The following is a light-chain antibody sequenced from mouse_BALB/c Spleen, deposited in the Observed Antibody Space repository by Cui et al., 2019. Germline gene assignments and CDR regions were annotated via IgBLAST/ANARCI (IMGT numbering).Light chain of an antibody. V-gene: IGKV4-78*01. CDR2: STS. J-gene: IGKJ5*01. Sequence: QIVLTQSPAIMSASPGEKVTMTCSARSSVSSSYLYWYQQKPGSSPKLWMYSTSNLASGVPARFSGSGSGTSYSLTISSMEAEDAATFYCQQYSGYPSTFGAGTKLELK. CDR3: QQYSGYPST. CDR1: SSVSSSY.